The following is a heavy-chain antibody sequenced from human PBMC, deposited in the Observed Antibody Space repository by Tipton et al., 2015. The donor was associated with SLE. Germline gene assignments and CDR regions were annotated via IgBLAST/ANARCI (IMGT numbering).Heavy chain of an antibody. J-gene: IGHJ4*02. D-gene: IGHD6-19*01. V-gene: IGHV4-59*11. CDR3: ARGGSGWYAGFDH. CDR1: GDSIGNHY. CDR2: IDYRGGT. Sequence: TLSLTCTVSGDSIGNHYWNWIRQSPGKGLEWLGYIDYRGGTKYDSSLKSRATISVDTSKKQFSLSLRSVTTADTATYYCARGGSGWYAGFDHWGQGNLVVVSS.